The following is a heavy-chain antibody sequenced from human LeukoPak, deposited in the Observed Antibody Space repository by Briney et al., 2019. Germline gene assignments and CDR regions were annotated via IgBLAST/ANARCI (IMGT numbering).Heavy chain of an antibody. CDR1: GFTFSSYS. D-gene: IGHD3-9*01. J-gene: IGHJ6*02. CDR2: ISSSRSTI. Sequence: GGSLRLSCAASGFTFSSYSMNWVRQAPGKGLEWVSYISSSRSTIYYADSVKGRFTISRDNAKNSLYLQMNSLRAEDSAVYYCARDYDILTGPQAMDVWGQGTTVTVSS. V-gene: IGHV3-48*04. CDR3: ARDYDILTGPQAMDV.